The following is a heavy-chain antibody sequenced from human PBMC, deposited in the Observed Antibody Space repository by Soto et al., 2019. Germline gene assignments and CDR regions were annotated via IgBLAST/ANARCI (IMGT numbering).Heavy chain of an antibody. Sequence: SETLSLTCAVYGGSFSGYYWSWIRQPPGKGLEWIGEINHSGSTNYNPSLKSRVTISGDTSKNQFSLELSYVTAADPGVDYCARLRVVPAAAIEAYTAAAAPNWFDPWGQGTLVTVSS. CDR3: ARLRVVPAAAIEAYTAAAAPNWFDP. J-gene: IGHJ5*02. CDR2: INHSGST. D-gene: IGHD2-2*01. V-gene: IGHV4-34*01. CDR1: GGSFSGYY.